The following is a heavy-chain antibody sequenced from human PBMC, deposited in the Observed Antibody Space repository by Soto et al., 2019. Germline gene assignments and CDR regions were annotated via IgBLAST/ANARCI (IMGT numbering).Heavy chain of an antibody. CDR3: ARDRGGIVVVPAANPYGMDV. CDR2: IYYSGST. V-gene: IGHV4-30-4*01. CDR1: GGSISSGDYY. D-gene: IGHD2-2*01. Sequence: PSETLSLTCTVSGGSISSGDYYWSWIRQPPGKGLEWIGYIYYSGSTYYNPSLKSRVTISVDTSKNQFSLKLSSVTAADTAVYYCARDRGGIVVVPAANPYGMDVWGQGTTVTVSS. J-gene: IGHJ6*02.